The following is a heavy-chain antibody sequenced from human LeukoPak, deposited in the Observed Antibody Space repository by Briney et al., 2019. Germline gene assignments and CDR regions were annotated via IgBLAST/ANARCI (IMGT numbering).Heavy chain of an antibody. Sequence: ASVKVSCKASGYTFTSYYMHWVRQAPGQGLEWMGIINPSGGSTSYAQKFQGGVTMTRDTSTSTVYMELSSLRSEDTAVYYCARDGPTLTGEMAEGDAFDIWGQGTMVTVSS. J-gene: IGHJ3*02. CDR2: INPSGGST. CDR3: ARDGPTLTGEMAEGDAFDI. V-gene: IGHV1-46*01. D-gene: IGHD5-24*01. CDR1: GYTFTSYY.